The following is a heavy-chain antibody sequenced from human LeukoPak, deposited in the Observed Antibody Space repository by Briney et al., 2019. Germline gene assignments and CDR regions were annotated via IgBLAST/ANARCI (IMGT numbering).Heavy chain of an antibody. V-gene: IGHV1-69*13. CDR1: GGTFDSYA. Sequence: ASVKVYCKASGGTFDSYAISCVRQAPGQGLELMGGIIPIFGTANYAQKFQGRVTITADESTSTAYMELSSLRSEDTAVYYCARVKYNWNSAPFDYWGQGTLVTVSS. CDR3: ARVKYNWNSAPFDY. J-gene: IGHJ4*02. CDR2: IIPIFGTA. D-gene: IGHD1-7*01.